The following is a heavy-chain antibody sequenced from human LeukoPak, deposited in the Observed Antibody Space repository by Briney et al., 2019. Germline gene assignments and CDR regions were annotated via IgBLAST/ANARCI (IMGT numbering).Heavy chain of an antibody. V-gene: IGHV3-30*18. CDR2: ISYDGSNK. J-gene: IGHJ4*02. CDR1: GFTFSNYD. CDR3: AKDREGTTFDN. Sequence: PGGSLRLSCAASGFTFSNYDMHWVRQAPGKGLEWVAVISYDGSNKYYAESVKGRFTISRDNSKNTVYLQMNSLRAEDTAVYYCAKDREGTTFDNWGQGTLVTVSS. D-gene: IGHD1-7*01.